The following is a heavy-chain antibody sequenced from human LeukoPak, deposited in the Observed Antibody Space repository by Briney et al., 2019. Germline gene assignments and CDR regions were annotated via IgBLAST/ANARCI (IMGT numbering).Heavy chain of an antibody. CDR1: GFTFSSYA. CDR3: ARDFGQHYDFWGGYSPGYYYYGMDV. J-gene: IGHJ6*02. V-gene: IGHV3-30-3*01. CDR2: ISYDGSNK. D-gene: IGHD3-3*01. Sequence: GRSLRLSCAASGFTFSSYAMHWVRQAPGKGLEWVAVISYDGSNKYYADSVKGRFTISRDNSKNTLYLQMNSLRAEDTAVYYCARDFGQHYDFWGGYSPGYYYYGMDVWGQGTTVTVSS.